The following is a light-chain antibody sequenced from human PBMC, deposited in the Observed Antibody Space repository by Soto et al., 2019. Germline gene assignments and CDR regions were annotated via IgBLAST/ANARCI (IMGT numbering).Light chain of an antibody. J-gene: IGKJ4*01. CDR3: MQLLHPPLT. CDR2: LAS. V-gene: IGKV2-28*01. Sequence: VLPQSTLSLPVPPGEPXSLXSRSXHXXLQSNGYNYLAWFLQKAGQSPHLLIYLASSRASGVPDRFSGSGSGTDFTLEISSVEAEDVGIYYCMQLLHPPLTFGGGTKVDIK. CDR1: HXXLQSNGYNY.